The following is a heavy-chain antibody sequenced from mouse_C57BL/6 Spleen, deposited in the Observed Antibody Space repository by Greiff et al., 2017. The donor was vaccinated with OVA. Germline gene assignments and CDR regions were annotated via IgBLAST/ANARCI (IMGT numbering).Heavy chain of an antibody. V-gene: IGHV1-85*01. CDR1: GYTFTSYD. Sequence: QVQLKESGPELVKPGASVKLSCKASGYTFTSYDINWVKQRPGQGLEWIGWIYPRDGSTKYNEKFKGKATLTVDTSSSTAYMELHSLTSEDSAVYFCARPSSGYVSYFDYWGQGTTLTVSS. CDR2: IYPRDGST. J-gene: IGHJ2*01. D-gene: IGHD3-2*02. CDR3: ARPSSGYVSYFDY.